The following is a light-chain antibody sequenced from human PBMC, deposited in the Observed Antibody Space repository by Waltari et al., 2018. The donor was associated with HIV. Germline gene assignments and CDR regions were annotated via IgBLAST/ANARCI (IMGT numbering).Light chain of an antibody. Sequence: EIAMTQSPATLSVSPGERATLSCRASQSVSSNLAWYQQKPGQAPGLLIYAASTRATGFPARFSGSGSGTEFTLTISSLQSEDFAVYYCQQYNTWPSFGQGTKVEIK. CDR1: QSVSSN. CDR3: QQYNTWPS. V-gene: IGKV3-15*01. CDR2: AAS. J-gene: IGKJ1*01.